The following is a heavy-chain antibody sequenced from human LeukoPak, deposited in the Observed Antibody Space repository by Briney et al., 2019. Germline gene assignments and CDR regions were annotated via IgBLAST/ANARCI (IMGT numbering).Heavy chain of an antibody. CDR3: AREGITGTRDYFDY. V-gene: IGHV3-64*01. CDR2: ISSNGGST. CDR1: GFTFSSYA. Sequence: PGGSLRLSCAASGFTFSSYAMHWVRQAPGKGLEYVSAISSNGGSTYYANSVKGRFTISRDNSKNTLYLQMGSLRAEDMAVYYCAREGITGTRDYFDYWGQGTLVTVSS. J-gene: IGHJ4*02. D-gene: IGHD1-20*01.